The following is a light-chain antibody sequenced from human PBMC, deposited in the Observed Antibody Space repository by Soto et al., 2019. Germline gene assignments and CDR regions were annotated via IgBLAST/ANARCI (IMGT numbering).Light chain of an antibody. Sequence: EIVLTQSPGTLSLSPGERATLSCRARQSISRNYLGWYQQNPGQAPRLLIYGASNRATGVPDRFSGSASGTDFTFTISRLEPEDFAVYYCQHYGSSPRVFGGGTKVDIK. V-gene: IGKV3-20*01. J-gene: IGKJ4*01. CDR3: QHYGSSPRV. CDR2: GAS. CDR1: QSISRNY.